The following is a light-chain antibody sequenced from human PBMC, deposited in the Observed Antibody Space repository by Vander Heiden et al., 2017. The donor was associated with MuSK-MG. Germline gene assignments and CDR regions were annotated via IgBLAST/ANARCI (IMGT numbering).Light chain of an antibody. CDR2: EDD. Sequence: SYELTQPPSVSVSPGQTASITCSGDKLGDKYACWYQQKPGPSPVLVIYEDDKRPSGIPERFSGSNSGTTATLTISGTQAMDEADYYCQAWDSTGAYVFGTGTKVTVL. CDR1: KLGDKY. V-gene: IGLV3-1*01. CDR3: QAWDSTGAYV. J-gene: IGLJ1*01.